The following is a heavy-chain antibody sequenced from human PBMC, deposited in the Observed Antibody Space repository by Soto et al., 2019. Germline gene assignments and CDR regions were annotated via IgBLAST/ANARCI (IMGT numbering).Heavy chain of an antibody. V-gene: IGHV3-23*01. J-gene: IGHJ4*02. CDR1: GFTFSSYA. D-gene: IGHD3-10*01. Sequence: GGSLRLSCAASGFTFSSYAMSWVRQAPGKGLEWVSAISGSGGSTYYADSVKGRFTISRDNSKNTLYLQMNSLRAEDTAVYYCAKDQGYYGSGSYYSYFDYWGQGTLVTVSS. CDR3: AKDQGYYGSGSYYSYFDY. CDR2: ISGSGGST.